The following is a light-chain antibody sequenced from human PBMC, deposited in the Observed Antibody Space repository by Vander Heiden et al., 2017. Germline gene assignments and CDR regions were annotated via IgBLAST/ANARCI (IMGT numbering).Light chain of an antibody. Sequence: SSELTQDTAVFVDLGQTVRITCQGDSRRSYYASWYQQKPGQAPVLGREGENNRPSGSRDRVSGSSLGNTASLTITGAQAKDEADYCCNSRDSSGNHLVFGGGTKLTVL. CDR1: SRRSYY. V-gene: IGLV3-19*01. CDR3: NSRDSSGNHLV. CDR2: GEN. J-gene: IGLJ3*02.